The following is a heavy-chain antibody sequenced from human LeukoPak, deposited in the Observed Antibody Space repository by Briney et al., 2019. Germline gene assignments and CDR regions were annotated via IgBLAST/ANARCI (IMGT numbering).Heavy chain of an antibody. J-gene: IGHJ4*02. CDR1: GGSLSGYY. V-gene: IGHV4-34*01. D-gene: IGHD2-21*02. CDR3: ARFRPLFRGDAASFVDY. CDR2: INHSGST. Sequence: SETLSLTCAVYGGSLSGYYWSWIRQPPGKGLEWIGEINHSGSTNYNPSLKSRVTISVDTSKNQFSLKLSSVTAADTAVYYCARFRPLFRGDAASFVDYWGQGTLVTVSS.